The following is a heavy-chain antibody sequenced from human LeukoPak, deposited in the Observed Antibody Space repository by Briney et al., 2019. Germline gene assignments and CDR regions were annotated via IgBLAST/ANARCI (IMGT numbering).Heavy chain of an antibody. V-gene: IGHV3-21*01. D-gene: IGHD4/OR15-4a*01. CDR3: ARDRDVDYGNDGFDI. CDR2: ITSISNYI. Sequence: GGSLRLSCAASGFTFSTYTMNWVRQTPGKGLEWISSITSISNYIFYADSLKGRFTISRDNAKNSLYLQMNSLGAEDTAVYHCARDRDVDYGNDGFDIWGQGTTVTVSS. J-gene: IGHJ3*02. CDR1: GFTFSTYT.